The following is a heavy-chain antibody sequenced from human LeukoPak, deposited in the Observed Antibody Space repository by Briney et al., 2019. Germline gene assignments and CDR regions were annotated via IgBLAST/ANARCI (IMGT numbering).Heavy chain of an antibody. CDR3: ASLWGSGADVDY. CDR1: GYTFTSYG. CDR2: ISAYNSNT. Sequence: ASVNVACKASGYTFTSYGVSWLRQAPGQALEWMGWISAYNSNTNNAQKLQGRVTMTTDTSTSTAYMELRSLRSDDTAVYYCASLWGSGADVDYWGQGTLVTVSS. D-gene: IGHD7-27*01. J-gene: IGHJ4*02. V-gene: IGHV1-18*01.